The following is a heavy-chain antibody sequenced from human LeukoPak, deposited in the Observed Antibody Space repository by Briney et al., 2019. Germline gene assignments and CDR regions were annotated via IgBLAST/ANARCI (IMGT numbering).Heavy chain of an antibody. D-gene: IGHD3/OR15-3a*01. CDR1: GYSFIDYW. Sequence: GESLKISCKGSGYSFIDYWIGWVRQMPGKGLEWMGIIYPDNFDTRYNPSFQGQVTFSADKSINTAYLQWSSLKASDTAIYYCARQSDFWTSYYGSFDYWGQGTLVTVSS. V-gene: IGHV5-51*01. CDR2: IYPDNFDT. J-gene: IGHJ4*02. CDR3: ARQSDFWTSYYGSFDY.